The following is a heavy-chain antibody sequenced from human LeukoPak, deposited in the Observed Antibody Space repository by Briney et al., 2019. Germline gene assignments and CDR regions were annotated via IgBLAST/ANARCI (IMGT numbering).Heavy chain of an antibody. CDR2: ISSTSSTI. Sequence: GGSLRLSCAASGFTFSSFSMNWVRQAPGKGLEWVSYISSTSSTIYYADSVKGRFTISRDNAKNSLYLQMNSLRAGDTAVYYCARGHSSSPNWFDPWGQGTLVTVSS. V-gene: IGHV3-48*01. J-gene: IGHJ5*02. CDR3: ARGHSSSPNWFDP. CDR1: GFTFSSFS. D-gene: IGHD6-13*01.